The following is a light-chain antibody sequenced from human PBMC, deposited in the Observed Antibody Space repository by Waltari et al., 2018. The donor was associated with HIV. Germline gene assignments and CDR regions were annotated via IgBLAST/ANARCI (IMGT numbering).Light chain of an antibody. CDR2: EDN. Sequence: NFMLTQPHSVSGSPGKTVTISCSRSSGSIASNYVQWYQQRPGSAPTTMIFEDNQRPSGVPDRFSGSIDSSSNSASLTISGLKTEDEADYYCQSYGSRSQWVFGGGTKLTVL. J-gene: IGLJ3*02. CDR3: QSYGSRSQWV. CDR1: SGSIASNY. V-gene: IGLV6-57*03.